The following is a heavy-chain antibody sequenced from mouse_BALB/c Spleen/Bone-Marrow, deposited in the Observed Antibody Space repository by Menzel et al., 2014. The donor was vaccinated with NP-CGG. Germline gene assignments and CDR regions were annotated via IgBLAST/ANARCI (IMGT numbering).Heavy chain of an antibody. J-gene: IGHJ4*01. CDR3: ARKSQRAYDSMVY. D-gene: IGHD2-4*01. Sequence: VQLHQSGPELVKPGASVRMSCKASLYTFTSFYIHSVRHRPGQGIDWIGWIYPGDCNTKYNEKFKGKATLTADKSFSTASMQLSSLTSEDSAVYFCARKSQRAYDSMVYWGQGTSVTVSS. CDR2: IYPGDCNT. V-gene: IGHV1S56*01. CDR1: LYTFTSFY.